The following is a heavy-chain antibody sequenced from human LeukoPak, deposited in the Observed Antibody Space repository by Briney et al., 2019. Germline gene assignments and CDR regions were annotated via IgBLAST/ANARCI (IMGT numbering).Heavy chain of an antibody. CDR3: ARDQQYCSSTSCYPSFDY. J-gene: IGHJ4*02. CDR2: IYYSGST. CDR1: GGSISSYY. Sequence: SETLSLTCTVSGGSISSYYWSWIRQPPGKGLEWIGYIYYSGSTYYNPSLKSRVTISVDTSKNQFSLKLSSVTAADTAVYYCARDQQYCSSTSCYPSFDYWGQGTLVTVSS. V-gene: IGHV4-4*08. D-gene: IGHD2-2*01.